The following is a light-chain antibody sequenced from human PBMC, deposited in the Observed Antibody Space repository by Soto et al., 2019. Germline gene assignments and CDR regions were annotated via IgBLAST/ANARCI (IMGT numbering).Light chain of an antibody. CDR3: QQYNSFSPTWT. J-gene: IGKJ1*01. V-gene: IGKV1-5*01. CDR2: DAS. CDR1: ESIYHW. Sequence: DIQMTQSPSTLSASVGDRVTITCRASESIYHWLVWYQQKPGKAPRLLIYDASTLEGGVPSRFSGSGSGTEFTLTVTSLQPDDFATYYCQQYNSFSPTWTFGQGTKVDIK.